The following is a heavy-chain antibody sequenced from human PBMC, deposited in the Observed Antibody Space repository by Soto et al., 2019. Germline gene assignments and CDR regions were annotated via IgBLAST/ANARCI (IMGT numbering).Heavy chain of an antibody. CDR3: VKLGYYYDSIGYYTPSS. CDR1: GYFFSTYW. J-gene: IGHJ5*02. Sequence: EVQLVQSGAEVKKPGESLKISCKASGYFFSTYWIGWVRQTGKGLEWLGMIYPGDSDTRYSPSFQGQVTISVDKSISTTYLQWSSLRASDTAMYYCVKLGYYYDSIGYYTPSSWGQGTLVTVSS. V-gene: IGHV5-51*01. D-gene: IGHD3-22*01. CDR2: IYPGDSDT.